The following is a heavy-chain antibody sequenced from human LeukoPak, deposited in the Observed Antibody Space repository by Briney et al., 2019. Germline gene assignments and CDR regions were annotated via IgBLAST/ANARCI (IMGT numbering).Heavy chain of an antibody. CDR1: GGSLSSYY. V-gene: IGHV4-59*01. D-gene: IGHD3-16*01. CDR2: IYYSGIT. CDR3: ARDLGGGFDY. Sequence: SETLSLTCTVSGGSLSSYYWSWIRQPPGKGLEWIGYIYYSGITNYNPSLKSRVTILVDTSKNQFSLKLSSVTAADTAVYYCARDLGGGFDYWGQGTLVTVSS. J-gene: IGHJ4*02.